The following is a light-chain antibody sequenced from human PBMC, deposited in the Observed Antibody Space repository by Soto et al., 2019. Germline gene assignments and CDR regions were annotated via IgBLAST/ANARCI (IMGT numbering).Light chain of an antibody. J-gene: IGKJ1*01. Sequence: EVVLTQSPVTLSLSPGERATLSCRASQSFRGLLAWYQQKPGQAPRLLIYDAYNRATGIPPRFSGSGSGTDFTLTISSLEPEDFAVYYCQQRSNWPPNTFGQGTKVEIK. CDR1: QSFRGL. CDR2: DAY. V-gene: IGKV3-11*01. CDR3: QQRSNWPPNT.